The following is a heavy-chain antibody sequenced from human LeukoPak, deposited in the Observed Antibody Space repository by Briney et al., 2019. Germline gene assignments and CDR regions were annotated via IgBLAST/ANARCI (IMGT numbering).Heavy chain of an antibody. CDR1: GCTFSSYG. CDR3: ASPSYDFWIGYYGLFDY. Sequence: GASVKLSCTASGCTFSSYGIRWVRQAPGQGLEWVACIISVGGTANYAQKFQGRFTIPADKSKSTAYMELSSLRAEDPAAYYCASPSYDFWIGYYGLFDYWGQGTLVTVSS. D-gene: IGHD3-3*01. V-gene: IGHV1-69*06. CDR2: IISVGGTA. J-gene: IGHJ4*02.